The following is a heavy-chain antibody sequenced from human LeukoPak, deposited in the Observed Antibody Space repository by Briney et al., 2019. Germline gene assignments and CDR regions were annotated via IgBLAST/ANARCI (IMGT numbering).Heavy chain of an antibody. J-gene: IGHJ4*02. Sequence: SETLSLTCIVSGDSISNYYWSWLRQPAGKGLEWIGRIYTSGSTNYNPSLKSRVTMSVDTSKTQFSLKLTSVTAADTAVYYCAREAAAGAFYFDYWGQGTLVTVSS. CDR2: IYTSGST. D-gene: IGHD6-13*01. V-gene: IGHV4-4*07. CDR3: AREAAAGAFYFDY. CDR1: GDSISNYY.